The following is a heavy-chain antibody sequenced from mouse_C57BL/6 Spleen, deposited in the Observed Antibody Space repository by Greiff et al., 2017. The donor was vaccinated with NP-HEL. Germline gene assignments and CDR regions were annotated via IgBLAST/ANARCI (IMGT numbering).Heavy chain of an antibody. CDR1: GFTFSSYA. Sequence: EVKLMESGGGLVKPGGSLKLSCAASGFTFSSYAMSWVRQTPEKRLEWVAIISDGGSYTYYPDNVKGRFTISRDNANTNLYLQMSHLKSEYTATYDWARDQATFGYWGQGTTLTVSS. CDR2: ISDGGSYT. V-gene: IGHV5-4*01. D-gene: IGHD1-1*01. J-gene: IGHJ2*01. CDR3: ARDQATFGY.